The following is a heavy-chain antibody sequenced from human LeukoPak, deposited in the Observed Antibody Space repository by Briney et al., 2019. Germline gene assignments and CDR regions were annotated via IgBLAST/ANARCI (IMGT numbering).Heavy chain of an antibody. D-gene: IGHD3-16*01. CDR2: IWYDGSKT. CDR1: GFTFSSYG. J-gene: IGHJ4*02. CDR3: ARDGLWPDY. Sequence: PGGSLRLSCAASGFTFSSYGMHWVRQAPGKGLEWVAVIWYDGSKTYYADSVKGRFTISRDNSKNTLYLQMNSLRAEDTAVYYCARDGLWPDYWGQGTLVTVSS. V-gene: IGHV3-33*01.